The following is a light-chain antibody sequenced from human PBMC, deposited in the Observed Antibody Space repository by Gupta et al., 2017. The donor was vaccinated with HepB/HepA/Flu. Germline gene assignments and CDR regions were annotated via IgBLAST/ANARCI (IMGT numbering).Light chain of an antibody. V-gene: IGKV3-20*01. Sequence: EIVLPQSPGTLSLSPGERATLSCRASQTISSSYLAWYQQKLGQAPRLLIYGASSRATGIPDRFSSSVGGTEFTLTISRLEPEDFAVDYCQQYDTLPCSFGQGTKLEIK. CDR2: GAS. J-gene: IGKJ2*04. CDR1: QTISSSY. CDR3: QQYDTLPCS.